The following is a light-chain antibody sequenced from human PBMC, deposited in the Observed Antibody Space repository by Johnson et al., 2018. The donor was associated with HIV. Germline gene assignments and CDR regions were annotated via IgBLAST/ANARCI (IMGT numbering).Light chain of an antibody. V-gene: IGLV1-51*02. CDR3: RTGDGSLGAGGV. CDR1: SSNVGNNY. J-gene: IGLJ1*01. CDR2: EKN. Sequence: QSVLTQPPSVSAAPGQKVTISCSGTSSNVGNNYVSWYQQFPGTAPKLLIYEKNKRPSGIPDRFSASKSGTSATLGIPGLPPGDGADYYCRTGDGSLGAGGVFVTGTKVTVL.